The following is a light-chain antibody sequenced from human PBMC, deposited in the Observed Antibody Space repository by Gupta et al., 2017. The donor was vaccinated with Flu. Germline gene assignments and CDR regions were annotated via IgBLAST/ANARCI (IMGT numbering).Light chain of an antibody. CDR3: MQALQTPWT. J-gene: IGKJ1*01. CDR2: LGS. CDR1: QSLLHSNGYNC. V-gene: IGKV2-28*01. Sequence: DIVMTQSPLSLPVTPGEPASISCRSSQSLLHSNGYNCLDWYLQKPGQSPQLLIYLGSYRASGVPDRFSGSGSGTDFTLKISRVEAEDVGIYYCMQALQTPWTFGQGTKVEIK.